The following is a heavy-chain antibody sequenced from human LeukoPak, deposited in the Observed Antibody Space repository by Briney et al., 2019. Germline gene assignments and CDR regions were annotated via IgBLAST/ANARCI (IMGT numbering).Heavy chain of an antibody. Sequence: GGSLRLSCAASGFTFSSYAMHWVRQAPGKGLEWVAVISYDGSNKYYADSAKGRFTISRDNSKNTLYLQMNSLRAEDTAVYYCADLGYSYGYEDYWGQGTLVTVSS. V-gene: IGHV3-30-3*01. D-gene: IGHD5-18*01. J-gene: IGHJ4*02. CDR1: GFTFSSYA. CDR3: ADLGYSYGYEDY. CDR2: ISYDGSNK.